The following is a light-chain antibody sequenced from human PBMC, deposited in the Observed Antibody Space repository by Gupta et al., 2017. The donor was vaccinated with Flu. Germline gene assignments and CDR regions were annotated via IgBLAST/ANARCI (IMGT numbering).Light chain of an antibody. CDR2: DVG. J-gene: IGLJ3*02. V-gene: IGLV2-11*01. Sequence: SALTQPHSVSGSPGQSVTISCNGTSSDVGGYDFISWYQQHPGKAPKLMIYDVGKRPSGVPDRFSGSKSGNTASLTISGLQAEDEADYYCCSDAGSFTVVFGGGTKLTVL. CDR1: SSDVGGYDF. CDR3: CSDAGSFTVV.